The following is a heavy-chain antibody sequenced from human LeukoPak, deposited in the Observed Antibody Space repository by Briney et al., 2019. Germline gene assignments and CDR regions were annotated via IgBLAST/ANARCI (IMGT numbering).Heavy chain of an antibody. D-gene: IGHD2/OR15-2a*01. CDR2: IKQDGTEK. CDR3: AREDHSTCAY. V-gene: IGHV3-7*01. CDR1: GFSFSSYW. J-gene: IGHJ4*02. Sequence: QPGGSLRLSCTASGFSFSSYWMSWVRQPPGKGLEWVASIKQDGTEKYYVDSVKGRFTISKDNSKNSLYLQMNTLRAEDTAVYYCAREDHSTCAYWGQGTLVTVSS.